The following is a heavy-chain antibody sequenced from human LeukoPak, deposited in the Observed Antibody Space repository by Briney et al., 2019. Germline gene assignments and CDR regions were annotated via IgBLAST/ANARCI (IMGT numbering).Heavy chain of an antibody. V-gene: IGHV1-69*05. CDR3: ARGSYSGSYKENDAFDI. CDR2: IIPIFGTA. J-gene: IGHJ3*02. D-gene: IGHD1-26*01. Sequence: GASVKVSCKASGGTFSSYAISWVRQAPGQGLEWMGGIIPIFGTANYAQKLQGRVTITTDESTSTAYMELSSLRSEDTAVYYCARGSYSGSYKENDAFDIWGQGTMVTVSS. CDR1: GGTFSSYA.